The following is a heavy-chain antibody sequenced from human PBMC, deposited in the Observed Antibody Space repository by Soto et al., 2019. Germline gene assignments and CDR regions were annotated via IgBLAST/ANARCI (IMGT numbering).Heavy chain of an antibody. CDR2: IYYSGST. D-gene: IGHD3-3*01. CDR3: ASHTIFGVVIFDY. Sequence: TSETLSLTSTVSGGSIISSSYYWGWIRQPPGKGLEWIGYIYYSGSTYHNPSLKSRVTISVDTSKNQFSLKLSSVTAADTAVYYCASHTIFGVVIFDYWGQGTLVTVSS. CDR1: GGSIISSSYY. V-gene: IGHV4-31*03. J-gene: IGHJ4*02.